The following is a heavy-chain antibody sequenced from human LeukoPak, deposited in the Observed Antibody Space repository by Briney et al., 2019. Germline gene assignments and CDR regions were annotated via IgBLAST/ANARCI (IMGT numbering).Heavy chain of an antibody. CDR3: ARAGSIRFDY. Sequence: GGPLRLSCAASGFTFSSYAMSWVRQAPGKGLEWVSGISGSGSGSSTYYADSVKGRFTISRDNSKNTLYLQMSSLRAEDTAVYYCARAGSIRFDYWGQGTLVTVSS. J-gene: IGHJ4*02. CDR2: ISGSGSGSST. CDR1: GFTFSSYA. D-gene: IGHD3-3*02. V-gene: IGHV3-23*01.